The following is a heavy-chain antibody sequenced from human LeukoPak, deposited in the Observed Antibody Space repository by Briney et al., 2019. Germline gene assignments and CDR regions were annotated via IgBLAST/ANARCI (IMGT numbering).Heavy chain of an antibody. CDR3: ARVAGTHAFDI. D-gene: IGHD6-19*01. J-gene: IGHJ3*02. Sequence: NSSETLSLTCTVSGGSISSYYWSWIRQPPGKGLEWIGYIYYSGSTNYNPSLKSRVTISVDTSKNQFSLKLSSVTAADTAVYYCARVAGTHAFDIWGQGTMVTVSS. V-gene: IGHV4-59*01. CDR2: IYYSGST. CDR1: GGSISSYY.